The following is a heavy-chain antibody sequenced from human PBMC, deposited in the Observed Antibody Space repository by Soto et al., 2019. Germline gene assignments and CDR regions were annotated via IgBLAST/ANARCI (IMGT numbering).Heavy chain of an antibody. J-gene: IGHJ4*02. CDR2: IHHTGTS. Sequence: TSETLSLTCTVSGGSINSGDYHWTWIRQSPGKGLEWIASIHHTGTSYYNPSLKSPFAISVDTSNNQFFLNFTSVTAADTAMYYCVRYWDTGSHYGEVDFWGQGTPVTVSS. CDR3: VRYWDTGSHYGEVDF. CDR1: GGSINSGDYH. D-gene: IGHD1-26*01. V-gene: IGHV4-30-4*01.